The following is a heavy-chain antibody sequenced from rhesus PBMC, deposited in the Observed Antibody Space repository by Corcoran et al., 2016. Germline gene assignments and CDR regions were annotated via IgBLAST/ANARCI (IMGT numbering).Heavy chain of an antibody. CDR2: IGGRSGST. Sequence: QVQLQESGPGVVKPSETLSLTRAVSGGSISGYYLWSWIRQPPGKGLEWIGYIGGRSGSTNNNTSLKGRGTISKDTSKNQCSLKLSSVTAADTAVYYGARAPRGSSGWSFDYWGQGVLVTVSS. J-gene: IGHJ4*01. V-gene: IGHV4-127*01. CDR1: GGSISGYY. CDR3: ARAPRGSSGWSFDY. D-gene: IGHD6S26*01.